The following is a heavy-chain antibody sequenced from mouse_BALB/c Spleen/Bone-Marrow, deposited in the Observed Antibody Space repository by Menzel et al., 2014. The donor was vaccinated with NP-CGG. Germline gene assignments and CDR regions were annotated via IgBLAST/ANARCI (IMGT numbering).Heavy chain of an antibody. CDR1: GFTFSNYA. CDR3: ARQDGFDY. Sequence: EVKLVESGGGLVKPGGSLKLSCAASGFTFSNYAMSWVRQTPEKRLEWVAIISSGGSYTYYPDSVKGRFTISRDNAKTMLYLQMSSLRSEDTAMYYCARQDGFDYWGQGTTLTVSS. CDR2: ISSGGSYT. D-gene: IGHD2-3*01. V-gene: IGHV5-9-3*01. J-gene: IGHJ2*01.